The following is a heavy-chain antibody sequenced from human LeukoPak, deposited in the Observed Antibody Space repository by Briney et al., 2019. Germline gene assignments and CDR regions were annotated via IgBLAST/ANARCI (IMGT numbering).Heavy chain of an antibody. V-gene: IGHV3-30*18. D-gene: IGHD6-19*01. J-gene: IGHJ4*02. CDR2: ISYDGRNM. Sequence: GGSLRLSCAASGFTLSDYYMTWIRQAPGKGLEWVAVISYDGRNMYYGDSVKGRFTISRDNSKNTLYLQMNSLRPEDTAVYYCAKSLSSGWSSYYFGDWGQGTLVTVSS. CDR3: AKSLSSGWSSYYFGD. CDR1: GFTLSDYY.